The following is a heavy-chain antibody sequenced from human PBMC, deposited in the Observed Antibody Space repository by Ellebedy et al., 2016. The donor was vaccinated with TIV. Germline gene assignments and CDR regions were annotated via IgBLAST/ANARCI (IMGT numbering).Heavy chain of an antibody. V-gene: IGHV1-8*03. CDR2: MNPNSGNT. CDR3: ARGSYGVPSFG. D-gene: IGHD4-17*01. J-gene: IGHJ4*02. CDR1: GYTFTSYD. Sequence: AASVKVSCKASGYTFTSYDINWVRQATGQGLEWMGWMNPNSGNTGYAQKFQGRVTITRNTSISTAYMELSGLRSEDTAVYYCARGSYGVPSFGWGQGTLVTVSS.